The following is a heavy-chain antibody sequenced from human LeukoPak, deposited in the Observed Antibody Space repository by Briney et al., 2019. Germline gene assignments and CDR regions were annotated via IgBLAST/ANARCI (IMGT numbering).Heavy chain of an antibody. J-gene: IGHJ4*02. CDR3: ARDRTPFEYSSSPSDY. CDR2: INPNSGGT. D-gene: IGHD6-6*01. V-gene: IGHV1-2*02. Sequence: ASVKVSCKASGYTFTDYYMHWVRQAPGQGLEWMGWINPNSGGTNYAQKFQGRVTMTRDTSISTAYMELSRLRSDDTAVYYCARDRTPFEYSSSPSDYWGQGTLVTVSS. CDR1: GYTFTDYY.